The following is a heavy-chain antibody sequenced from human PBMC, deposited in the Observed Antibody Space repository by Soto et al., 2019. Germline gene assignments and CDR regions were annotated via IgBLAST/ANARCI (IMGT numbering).Heavy chain of an antibody. V-gene: IGHV1-3*01. D-gene: IGHD3-10*01. CDR1: GYTFTSYA. Sequence: QVQLVQSGAEVKKPGASVKVSCKASGYTFTSYAMHWVRQAPGQRLEWMGWINAGNGNTKYSQKFQGRVTITRDTSASTVYMELSSLRSEDTAVYYCAGWYYYGSGSYVHFDYWGQGTLVTVSS. J-gene: IGHJ4*02. CDR2: INAGNGNT. CDR3: AGWYYYGSGSYVHFDY.